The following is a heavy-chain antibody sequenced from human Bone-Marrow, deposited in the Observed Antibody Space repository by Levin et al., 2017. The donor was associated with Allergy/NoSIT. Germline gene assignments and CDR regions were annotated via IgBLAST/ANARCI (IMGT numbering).Heavy chain of an antibody. CDR1: GYSFTSYW. Sequence: KVSCKGSGYSFTSYWISWVRQMPGKGLEWMGRIDPSDSYTNYSPSFQGHVTISADKSISTAYLQWSSLKASDTAMYYCARTLVAGTGFDYWGQGTLVTVSS. J-gene: IGHJ4*02. V-gene: IGHV5-10-1*01. D-gene: IGHD6-19*01. CDR3: ARTLVAGTGFDY. CDR2: IDPSDSYT.